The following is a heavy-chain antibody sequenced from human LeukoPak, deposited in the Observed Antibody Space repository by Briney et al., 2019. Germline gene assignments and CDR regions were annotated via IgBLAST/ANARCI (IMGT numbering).Heavy chain of an antibody. V-gene: IGHV3-23*01. CDR2: ISGSGGST. D-gene: IGHD1-26*01. CDR1: GFTFSSYA. J-gene: IGHJ3*02. Sequence: GGSLRLSCAASGFTFSSYAMSWVRQAPGKGLEWVSAISGSGGSTYYADSVKGRFTTSRDNSKNTLYLQMNSLRAEDMGVYYCARDLLAFDIWGQGTMVTVSS. CDR3: ARDLLAFDI.